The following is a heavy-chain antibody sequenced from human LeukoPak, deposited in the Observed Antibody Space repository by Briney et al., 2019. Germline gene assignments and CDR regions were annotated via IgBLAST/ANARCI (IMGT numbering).Heavy chain of an antibody. J-gene: IGHJ5*02. V-gene: IGHV4-38-2*02. CDR3: ARATKELLHLTSYNWFDP. CDR2: IYHTGTT. Sequence: SETLSLTCTVSGYSIISDYYWGWLRQPPGKELEWIGSIYHTGTTYYNPSLRSRVTISVDMSKNQFSLKLNSMTAADTAVYYCARATKELLHLTSYNWFDPWGQGTLVTVSS. D-gene: IGHD1-7*01. CDR1: GYSIISDYY.